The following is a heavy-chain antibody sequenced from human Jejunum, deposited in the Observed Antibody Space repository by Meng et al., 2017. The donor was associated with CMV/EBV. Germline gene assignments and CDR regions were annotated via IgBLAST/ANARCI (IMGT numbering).Heavy chain of an antibody. D-gene: IGHD1-26*01. CDR1: GGTFSSSA. CDR2: IIPIFGTA. CDR3: ARGFRSYVDYFDY. Sequence: KASGGTFSSSAISWVRQAPGQGLEWMGGIIPIFGTANYAQKFQGRVTITTDESTSTAYMELSSLRSEDTAVYYCARGFRSYVDYFDYWGQGTLVTVSS. J-gene: IGHJ4*02. V-gene: IGHV1-69*05.